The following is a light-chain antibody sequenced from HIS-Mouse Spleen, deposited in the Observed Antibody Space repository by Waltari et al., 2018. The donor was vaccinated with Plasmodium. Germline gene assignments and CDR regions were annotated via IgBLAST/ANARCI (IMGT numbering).Light chain of an antibody. J-gene: IGLJ2*01. CDR1: SSTIGAGSD. CDR2: GNS. V-gene: IGLV1-40*01. CDR3: QSYDSSLSGVV. Sequence: QSVLTQPPSVSGAPGQRVTISCTGSSSTIGAGSDVHWYKQLPGTAPKLLIYGNSNRPSGVPDRFSGSKSGTSASLAITGLQAEDEADYYCQSYDSSLSGVVFGGGTKLTVL.